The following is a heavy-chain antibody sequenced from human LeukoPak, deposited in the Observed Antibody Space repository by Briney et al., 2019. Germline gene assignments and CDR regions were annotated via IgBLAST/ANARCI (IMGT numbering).Heavy chain of an antibody. V-gene: IGHV1-46*01. J-gene: IGHJ3*02. D-gene: IGHD2-21*02. CDR3: ARDRGIYCGGDCYDAFDI. CDR2: INPSGGST. CDR1: GYTFTSYY. Sequence: ASVKVSCKASGYTFTSYYMHWVRQAPGQGLEWMGIINPSGGSTSYAQKFQGRVTMTRDMSTSTVYMELSSLRSGDTAVYYCARDRGIYCGGDCYDAFDIWGQGTMVTVSS.